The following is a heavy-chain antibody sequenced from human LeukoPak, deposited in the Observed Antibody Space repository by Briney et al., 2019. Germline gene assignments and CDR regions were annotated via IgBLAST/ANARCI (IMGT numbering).Heavy chain of an antibody. CDR2: ISWNSGSI. J-gene: IGHJ4*02. CDR3: AKDRGRYSGYDFDY. CDR1: GFTFDDYA. Sequence: QPGGSLRLSCAASGFTFDDYAMHWVRQAPGKGLEWVSGISWNSGSIGYADSVKGRFTISRDNAKNSLYLQMNSLRAEDTALYYCAKDRGRYSGYDFDYWGQGTLVTVSS. D-gene: IGHD5-12*01. V-gene: IGHV3-9*01.